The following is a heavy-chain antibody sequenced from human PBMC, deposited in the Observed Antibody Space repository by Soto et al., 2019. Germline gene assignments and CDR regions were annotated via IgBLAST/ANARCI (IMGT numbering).Heavy chain of an antibody. V-gene: IGHV3-30-3*01. D-gene: IGHD2-15*01. CDR2: ISYDGNNK. Sequence: QVQLVESGGGVVQPGRSLRLSCAASGFTFSSYVMYWVRQAPGKGLEWVVVISYDGNNKYYADSVKGRFTISRDNSKNTLYLQMNSLSAEDTAVYYWARAGRYGGSCYTLVGLRYGMDVWGQGTTVTVSS. CDR1: GFTFSSYV. CDR3: ARAGRYGGSCYTLVGLRYGMDV. J-gene: IGHJ6*02.